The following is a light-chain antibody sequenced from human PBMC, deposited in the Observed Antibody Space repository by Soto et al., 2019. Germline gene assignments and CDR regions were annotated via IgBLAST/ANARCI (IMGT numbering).Light chain of an antibody. J-gene: IGKJ3*01. CDR1: QSIGDW. V-gene: IGKV1-5*03. Sequence: DVQMAQSPSTLSASVGDRVTITCRASQSIGDWLAWFQQKPGKAPALLIYRASYLESGVPSRFSGSGSGTEFTPTISSLQPEDFSPYNCQHYSTYSGTFGPGTTVQIK. CDR2: RAS. CDR3: QHYSTYSGT.